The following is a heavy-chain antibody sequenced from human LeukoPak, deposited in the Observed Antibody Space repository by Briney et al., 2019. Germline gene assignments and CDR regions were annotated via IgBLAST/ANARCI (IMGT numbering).Heavy chain of an antibody. V-gene: IGHV1-3*03. D-gene: IGHD3-22*01. CDR1: GYTFTSYA. Sequence: ASVKVSCKASGYTFTSYAMHWVRQAPGQRLEWMGWINAGNGNTKYSQEFQGRVTITRDTSASTAYMELSSLRSEDMAVYYCARAVDYDSSGYYLGAFDIWGQGTMVTVSS. CDR2: INAGNGNT. CDR3: ARAVDYDSSGYYLGAFDI. J-gene: IGHJ3*02.